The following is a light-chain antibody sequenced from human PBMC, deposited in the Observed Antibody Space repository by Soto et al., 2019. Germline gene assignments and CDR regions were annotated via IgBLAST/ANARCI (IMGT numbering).Light chain of an antibody. V-gene: IGLV2-14*01. CDR2: DVS. J-gene: IGLJ1*01. CDR3: SSYTSSSTYV. CDR1: SSDVGGYND. Sequence: QSVLTQPASVSGSPGQSITISCTGTSSDVGGYNDVSWYQQHPGKAPEFMIYDVSNRPSGVSNRFSGSKSGNTASLTISGLQAEDEADYYCSSYTSSSTYVFGNGTTLTVL.